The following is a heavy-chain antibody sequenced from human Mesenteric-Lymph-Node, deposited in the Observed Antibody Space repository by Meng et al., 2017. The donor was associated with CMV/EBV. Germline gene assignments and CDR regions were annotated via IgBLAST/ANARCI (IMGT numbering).Heavy chain of an antibody. CDR3: ARYPDASDCSSTSCPDAFDI. J-gene: IGHJ3*02. V-gene: IGHV1-2*02. D-gene: IGHD2-2*01. CDR2: MNPNGGGT. Sequence: ASVKVSCKASGYTFTVNYIHWVRQAPGQGLEWMGWMNPNGGGTNYAQKFQGRVTLSRDTSISTAYMELSRLRSDDTAVYYCARYPDASDCSSTSCPDAFDIWGQGTMVTVSS. CDR1: GYTFTVNY.